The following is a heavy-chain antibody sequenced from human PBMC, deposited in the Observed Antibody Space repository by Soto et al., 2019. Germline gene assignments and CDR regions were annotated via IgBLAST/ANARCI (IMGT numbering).Heavy chain of an antibody. CDR1: GFTFSSYV. CDR3: AKEMGDYYDSSGSWFDP. V-gene: IGHV3-23*01. J-gene: IGHJ5*02. CDR2: ISGSGGNT. D-gene: IGHD3-22*01. Sequence: DVQLLESGGGLVQPGGSLRLSCAASGFTFSSYVMSWVRQAPGKGLEWVSAISGSGGNTYYADSVKGRFTISRDNSKNTLFLQMNSLRAEDTALYFCAKEMGDYYDSSGSWFDPWGQGTLVTVSS.